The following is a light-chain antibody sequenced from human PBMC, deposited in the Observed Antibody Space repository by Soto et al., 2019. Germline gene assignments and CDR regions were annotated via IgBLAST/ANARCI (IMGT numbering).Light chain of an antibody. V-gene: IGKV3-20*01. CDR1: QSVSNY. CDR3: HQYGGSPQT. CDR2: GAS. J-gene: IGKJ1*01. Sequence: EIVLTQSPGTLSLSPGERATLSCRASQSVSNYLAWYQQKPGQAPRLLIYGASRRATVIPDGFSGSGSGTDFTLTISRLEPEEFAVYYCHQYGGSPQTFGQGTNVEIK.